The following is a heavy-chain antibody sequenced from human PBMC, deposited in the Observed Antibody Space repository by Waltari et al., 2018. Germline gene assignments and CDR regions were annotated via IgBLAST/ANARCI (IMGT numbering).Heavy chain of an antibody. V-gene: IGHV1-8*01. J-gene: IGHJ4*02. D-gene: IGHD3-10*01. CDR3: ARGSRLASGTFFPTATDN. CDR1: GSAFSTYD. CDR2: MNPNSGNT. Sequence: QVQLVQSGAEVKEPGASVKVSCKASGSAFSTYDINLVRQAAGQGLEWMGWMNPNSGNTGYAPKFQGRVTMTRDTSISTAYMELSSLRSDDTAVYYCARGSRLASGTFFPTATDNWAQGTPVTVSS.